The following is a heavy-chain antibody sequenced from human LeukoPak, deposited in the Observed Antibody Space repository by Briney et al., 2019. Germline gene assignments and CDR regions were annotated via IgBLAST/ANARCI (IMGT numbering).Heavy chain of an antibody. D-gene: IGHD5-12*01. CDR2: INPNSGGT. CDR1: GYTFTGYY. CDR3: AILATTQLFDY. Sequence: ASVKVSCRASGYTFTGYYLHWVRQAPGQGLELMGWINPNSGGTNYPQKFQGRVTMTRDTSISTAYMELSRLRSDDTAVYYCAILATTQLFDYWGQGTLVTVSS. V-gene: IGHV1-2*02. J-gene: IGHJ4*02.